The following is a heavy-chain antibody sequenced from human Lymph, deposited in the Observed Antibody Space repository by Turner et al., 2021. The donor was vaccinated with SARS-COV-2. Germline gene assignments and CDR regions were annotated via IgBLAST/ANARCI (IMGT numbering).Heavy chain of an antibody. CDR1: GFTVSSNY. D-gene: IGHD4-17*01. CDR2: IYSGGST. V-gene: IGHV3-53*01. CDR3: ARVLPYGDYFDY. Sequence: EVQLVESGGGLIQPGGSLRLSCAPSGFTVSSNYMPWVRQAPGKGLEWVSLIYSGGSTYYADSVKGRFTISRDNSKNTLYLQMNSLRADDTAVYYCARVLPYGDYFDYWGQGTLVTVSS. J-gene: IGHJ4*02.